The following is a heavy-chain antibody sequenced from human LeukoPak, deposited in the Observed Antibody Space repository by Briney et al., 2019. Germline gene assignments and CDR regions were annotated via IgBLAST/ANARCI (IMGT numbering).Heavy chain of an antibody. D-gene: IGHD5-12*01. V-gene: IGHV4-59*12. CDR2: IYYSGST. Sequence: SETLSLTCTVSGGSISSYYWSWIRQPPGKGLEWIGYIYYSGSTNYNPSLKSRVTISVDTSKNQFSLKLSSVTAADTAVYYCARRVATITFLRGQENWFDPWGQGTQVTVSS. CDR3: ARRVATITFLRGQENWFDP. J-gene: IGHJ5*02. CDR1: GGSISSYY.